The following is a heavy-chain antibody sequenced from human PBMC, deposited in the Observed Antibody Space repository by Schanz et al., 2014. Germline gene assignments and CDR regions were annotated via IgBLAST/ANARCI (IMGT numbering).Heavy chain of an antibody. CDR3: ARRVVPATMGLYFDL. V-gene: IGHV4-59*08. Sequence: QVQLQESGPGLVKPSETLSLMCTVSGGSMDTHYWGWIRQPPGKGLEWIAFIYSSGIANYNPSLESRVTISVDTSKTQSPLRLPSGTAADTATYYCARRVVPATMGLYFDLWGQGTLVTVSS. CDR1: GGSMDTHY. J-gene: IGHJ4*02. D-gene: IGHD2-21*01. CDR2: IYSSGIA.